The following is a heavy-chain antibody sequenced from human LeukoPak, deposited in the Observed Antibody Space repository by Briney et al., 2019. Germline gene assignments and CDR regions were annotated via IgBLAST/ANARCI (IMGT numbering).Heavy chain of an antibody. CDR1: GYTFTGYY. V-gene: IGHV1-2*02. D-gene: IGHD3-10*01. Sequence: ASVKVSCKASGYTFTGYYMHWVRQAPGQGLEWMGWINPNSGGTNYAQKFQGRVTMTRDTSISTAYMELSRLRSDDPAVYYCARGRPSPVIRITMVRQDAFDIWGQGTMVTVSS. J-gene: IGHJ3*02. CDR2: INPNSGGT. CDR3: ARGRPSPVIRITMVRQDAFDI.